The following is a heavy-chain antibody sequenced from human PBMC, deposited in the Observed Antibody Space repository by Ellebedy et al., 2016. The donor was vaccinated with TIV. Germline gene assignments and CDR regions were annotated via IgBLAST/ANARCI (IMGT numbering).Heavy chain of an antibody. J-gene: IGHJ5*02. V-gene: IGHV4-39*01. CDR3: ARWFGELLYVRWFDP. CDR2: IYFNGRT. CDR1: GGSISRSSSY. D-gene: IGHD3-10*01. Sequence: SETLSLTCTVSGGSISRSSSYWGWIRQPPGKGLEWLGSIYFNGRTFYNPSLKSRVTIPLDTSKNQFSLRLSSVTVADTAVYYCARWFGELLYVRWFDPWGQGTLVTVSS.